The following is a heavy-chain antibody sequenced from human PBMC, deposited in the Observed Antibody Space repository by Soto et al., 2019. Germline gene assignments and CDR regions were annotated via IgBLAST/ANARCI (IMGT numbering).Heavy chain of an antibody. V-gene: IGHV3-21*04. J-gene: IGHJ4*02. CDR3: ARKSSSDTSGSDYFDY. Sequence: EAQLVESGGGLVEPGGSLRLSCAASGFSFSTSDITWVRQAPGKGLEYVSSINYSGRYMFYAGPLQGRFTISRDNAKNSLYLQMNSLRAEDTAVYYCARKSSSDTSGSDYFDYWGQGTLVGVSA. D-gene: IGHD5-12*01. CDR1: GFSFSTSD. CDR2: INYSGRYM.